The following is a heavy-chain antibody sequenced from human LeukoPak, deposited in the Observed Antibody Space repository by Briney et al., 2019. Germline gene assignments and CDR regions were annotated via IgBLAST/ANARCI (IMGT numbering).Heavy chain of an antibody. CDR2: INPSGGST. J-gene: IGHJ4*02. D-gene: IGHD5-18*01. Sequence: GASVKVSCKASGYTFTSYYMHWVRQAPGQGLEWTGIINPSGGSTSYAQKFQGRVTMTRDTSTSTVYMELSSLRSEDTAVYYCARGGAIQLTNRGYFDYWGQGTPVTVSS. CDR3: ARGGAIQLTNRGYFDY. CDR1: GYTFTSYY. V-gene: IGHV1-46*01.